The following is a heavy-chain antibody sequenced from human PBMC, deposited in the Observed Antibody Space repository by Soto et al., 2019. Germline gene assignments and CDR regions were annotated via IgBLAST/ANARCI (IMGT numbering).Heavy chain of an antibody. CDR1: GFTFTDHG. CDR2: ISSDGSKT. CDR3: AKDPFASVAGPNYIDY. J-gene: IGHJ4*01. V-gene: IGHV3-30*18. D-gene: IGHD6-19*01. Sequence: QPGGSLRLSCVASGFTFTDHGVHWVRQAPGKGLEWLATISSDGSKTFYADSVRGPFTISRDNPKNMVYLQMTRLMTEDTAVYYCAKDPFASVAGPNYIDYWGHGTLVTVSS.